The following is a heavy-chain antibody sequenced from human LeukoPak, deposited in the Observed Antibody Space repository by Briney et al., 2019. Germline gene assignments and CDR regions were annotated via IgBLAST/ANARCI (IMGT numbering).Heavy chain of an antibody. CDR3: AKVQFNWGPIDY. D-gene: IGHD7-27*01. CDR2: IDGSGDKT. Sequence: GGSLRLSCAASGFTCSNFAIRWVRQVPGKGLEWVSSIDGSGDKTHYPDSVRGRFTVSRDNSKNTLYLQMNSLRVEDTATYFCAKVQFNWGPIDYWGQGTPVIVSS. J-gene: IGHJ4*02. V-gene: IGHV3-23*01. CDR1: GFTCSNFA.